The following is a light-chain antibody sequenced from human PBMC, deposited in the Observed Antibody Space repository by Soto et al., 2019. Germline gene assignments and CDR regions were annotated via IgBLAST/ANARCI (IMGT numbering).Light chain of an antibody. J-gene: IGKJ5*01. CDR2: GAS. V-gene: IGKV3-20*01. Sequence: EIVMTQSPATLSVSPGARAPLSCRASQSVSNTFLAWYQQKPGQAPRLLISGASSRATGIPDRFSGSGSGTDFTLTISRLEPEDFAVYYCQQYGSSPLTFGQGTRLEIK. CDR1: QSVSNTF. CDR3: QQYGSSPLT.